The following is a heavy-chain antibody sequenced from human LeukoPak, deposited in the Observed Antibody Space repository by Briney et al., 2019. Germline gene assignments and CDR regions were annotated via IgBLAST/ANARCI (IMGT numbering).Heavy chain of an antibody. Sequence: SETLSLTCTVSGGSISTYYWSWIRQPPGKGLEWIGYIYKSGSNNCNPALKSRVTMSVDTSKNQFSLKLSSVTAADTAVYYCARAFFSSAYYPNWFDPWGQGTLVTVSS. D-gene: IGHD3-22*01. J-gene: IGHJ5*02. V-gene: IGHV4-59*01. CDR1: GGSISTYY. CDR3: ARAFFSSAYYPNWFDP. CDR2: IYKSGSN.